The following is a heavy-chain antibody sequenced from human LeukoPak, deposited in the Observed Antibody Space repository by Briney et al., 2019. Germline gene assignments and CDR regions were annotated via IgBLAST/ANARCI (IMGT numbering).Heavy chain of an antibody. J-gene: IGHJ3*02. Sequence: GASVKVSCKVSGYTLTELSMHWVRQAPGKGLEWMGGFDPEDGETIYAQKFQGRVTMTEDTSTDTAYMELSSLRSEDTAAYYCATPPMIAVAGTPRAFDIWGQGTMVTVSS. CDR1: GYTLTELS. CDR3: ATPPMIAVAGTPRAFDI. V-gene: IGHV1-24*01. CDR2: FDPEDGET. D-gene: IGHD6-19*01.